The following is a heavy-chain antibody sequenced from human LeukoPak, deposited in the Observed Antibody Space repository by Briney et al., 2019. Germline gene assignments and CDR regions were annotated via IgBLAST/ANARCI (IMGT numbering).Heavy chain of an antibody. Sequence: PGGSLRLSCAASGFIFSSYSMSWVRQAPGKGLEWVSAISGNGGNTYYADCVKGRFPISRDNSQNTLYLQIKSLRAEDTAMYYCAKKSPHGGEGDYWGQGTLVTVSS. CDR2: ISGNGGNT. CDR1: GFIFSSYS. D-gene: IGHD2-21*01. J-gene: IGHJ4*02. V-gene: IGHV3-23*01. CDR3: AKKSPHGGEGDY.